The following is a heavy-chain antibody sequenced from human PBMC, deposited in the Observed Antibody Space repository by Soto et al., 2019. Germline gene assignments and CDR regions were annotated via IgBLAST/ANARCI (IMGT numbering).Heavy chain of an antibody. CDR3: PKDARDTGGNSGIDY. V-gene: IGHV3-23*01. D-gene: IGHD2-21*02. J-gene: IGHJ4*02. CDR1: EVTFNSYA. CDR2: IIGSGAIT. Sequence: EVQLLESGGDLVQPGGSLRLSCVASEVTFNSYAMSWVRQAPGMGLEWVSSIIGSGAITYYADSVKGRFTISRDNSKSTLYLQMNSLRVEDTALYYCPKDARDTGGNSGIDYWGQGTLVTVSS.